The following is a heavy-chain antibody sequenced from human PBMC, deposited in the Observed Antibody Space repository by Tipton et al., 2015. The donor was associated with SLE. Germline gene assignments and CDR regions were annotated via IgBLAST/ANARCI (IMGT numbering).Heavy chain of an antibody. CDR1: GFTFSTYG. D-gene: IGHD2-21*01. Sequence: SLRLSCAASGFTFSTYGMTWVRQAPGKGLEWVSLINGDGVTTYYADSVKGRFTISRDNSKNMLYLQMNSLRAEDTAVYYCAKDQGRYCGGDCFSDAFDIWGQGTMVTVSS. J-gene: IGHJ3*02. CDR3: AKDQGRYCGGDCFSDAFDI. CDR2: INGDGVTT. V-gene: IGHV3-23*01.